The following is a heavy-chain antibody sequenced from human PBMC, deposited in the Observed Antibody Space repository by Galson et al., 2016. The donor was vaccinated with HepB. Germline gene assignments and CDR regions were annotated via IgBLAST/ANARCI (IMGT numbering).Heavy chain of an antibody. J-gene: IGHJ3*02. CDR2: IYYSVNT. Sequence: TLSLTCTVSGAAIGSGSYFWSWIRQHPGKGLEWIGYIYYSVNTCYNPSLKSRVAISIDTPENQFSLNLRSVTAADTAVYFCASSHPRHDILTGSPSLVFDIWGQGTKVTVSS. V-gene: IGHV4-31*03. CDR1: GAAIGSGSYF. D-gene: IGHD3-9*01. CDR3: ASSHPRHDILTGSPSLVFDI.